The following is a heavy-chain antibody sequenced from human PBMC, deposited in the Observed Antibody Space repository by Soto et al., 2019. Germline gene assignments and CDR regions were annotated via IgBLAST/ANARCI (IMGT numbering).Heavy chain of an antibody. J-gene: IGHJ4*02. CDR1: GGSISSSSYY. V-gene: IGHV4-39*01. CDR2: IYYSGST. Sequence: SETLSLTCTVSGGSISSSSYYWGWIRQPPGKGLEWIGSIYYSGSTYYNPSLKSRVTISVDTSKNQFSLKLSSVTAADTAVYYCARHRRGYSYGFYWGQGTLVTISS. CDR3: ARHRRGYSYGFY. D-gene: IGHD5-18*01.